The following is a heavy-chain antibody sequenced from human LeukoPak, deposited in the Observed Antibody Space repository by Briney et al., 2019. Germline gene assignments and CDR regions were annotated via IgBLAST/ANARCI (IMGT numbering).Heavy chain of an antibody. CDR3: ARISVTTRLYYYYYMDV. D-gene: IGHD4-17*01. CDR1: GYTFTSYP. Sequence: ASVKVSCTASGYTFTSYPMNWVRQGPGQGLGWMGWINTNTGNPTYAQGFTGRFVFSLDTSVSTAYLQISSLKAEDTAVYYCARISVTTRLYYYYYMDVWGKGTTVTVSS. CDR2: INTNTGNP. V-gene: IGHV7-4-1*02. J-gene: IGHJ6*03.